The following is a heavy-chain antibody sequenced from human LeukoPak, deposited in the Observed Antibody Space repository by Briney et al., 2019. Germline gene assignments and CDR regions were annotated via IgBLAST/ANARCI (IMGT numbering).Heavy chain of an antibody. Sequence: GGSLRVSCVVPGVSSYDYGIHWVRETPGESLGRAAGVIGMTDRTSYADSVKGPFTTSRDHAKNPMYLQMNSLKPEDPALYFCTKDHTPGGADVWGKGTTVTVSS. J-gene: IGHJ6*03. CDR1: GVSSYDYG. V-gene: IGHV3-9*02. CDR3: TKDHTPGGADV. CDR2: VIGMTDRT. D-gene: IGHD3-16*01.